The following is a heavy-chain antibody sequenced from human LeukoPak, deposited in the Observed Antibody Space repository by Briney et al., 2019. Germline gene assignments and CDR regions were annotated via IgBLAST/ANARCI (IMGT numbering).Heavy chain of an antibody. V-gene: IGHV3-74*01. D-gene: IGHD6-13*01. Sequence: GGSLRLSCAASGFTFSSYWMHWVRQAPGKGLVWVSRINSDGSSTSYADSVKGGFTISRDDSRNTLYLQMNSLKTEDTAVYYCTTYSSSWFFFDSWGQGTLVTVSS. CDR3: TTYSSSWFFFDS. J-gene: IGHJ4*02. CDR2: INSDGSST. CDR1: GFTFSSYW.